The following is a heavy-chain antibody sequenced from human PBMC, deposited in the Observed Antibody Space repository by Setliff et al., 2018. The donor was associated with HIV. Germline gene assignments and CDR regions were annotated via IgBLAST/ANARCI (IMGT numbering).Heavy chain of an antibody. CDR2: IETTGTV. J-gene: IGHJ6*03. Sequence: SETLSLTCNLSGDSIRSQFWTWIRQTPGKGLEWIASIETTGTVNYSPSLKSRFTISVDTSKNQFSLKLSSVTAADTAVYYCARVHCGGDCSYYYYYYMDVWGKGTTVTVSS. CDR1: GDSIRSQF. V-gene: IGHV4-4*08. D-gene: IGHD2-21*02. CDR3: ARVHCGGDCSYYYYYYMDV.